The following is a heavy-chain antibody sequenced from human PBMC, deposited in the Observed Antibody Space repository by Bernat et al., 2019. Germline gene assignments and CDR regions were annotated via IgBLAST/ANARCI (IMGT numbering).Heavy chain of an antibody. CDR2: IWYDGSNK. J-gene: IGHJ4*02. CDR1: GFTFSSYC. Sequence: QVQVVESGGGVVQPGRSLRLSCAASGFTFSSYCMHWVRQAPGKGLEWVAVIWYDGSNKYYGDSVKGRFTISRDNSKNTVYLQMNSLRAEDTAVYYCARLGSRWSLDYWGQGTLVTVSS. D-gene: IGHD6-19*01. V-gene: IGHV3-33*01. CDR3: ARLGSRWSLDY.